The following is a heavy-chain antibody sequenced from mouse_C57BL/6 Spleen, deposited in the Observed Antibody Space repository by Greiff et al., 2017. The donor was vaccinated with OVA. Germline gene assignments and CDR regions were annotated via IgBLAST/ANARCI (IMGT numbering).Heavy chain of an antibody. D-gene: IGHD4-1*01. CDR2: IYPGDGDT. J-gene: IGHJ4*01. Sequence: QVQLQQSGPELVKPGASVKISCKASGYAFSSSWMNWVKQRPGKGLEWIGRIYPGDGDTNYNGKFKGKATLTADKSSRTAYMQLSSLTSEDSAVYFCARMDWDGYAMVYWGQGTSVTVSS. CDR1: GYAFSSSW. CDR3: ARMDWDGYAMVY. V-gene: IGHV1-82*01.